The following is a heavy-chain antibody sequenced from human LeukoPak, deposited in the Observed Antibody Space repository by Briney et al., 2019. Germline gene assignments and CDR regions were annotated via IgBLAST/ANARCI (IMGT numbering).Heavy chain of an antibody. CDR3: ARELWSSGYYLTSDY. Sequence: SAKVSCKASGGTFSSYAISWVRQAPGQGLEWMGRIIPILGIANYAQKFQGRVTMTTDTSTSTAYMELRSLRSDDTAVYYCARELWSSGYYLTSDYWGQGTLVTVSS. V-gene: IGHV1-69*04. J-gene: IGHJ4*02. CDR1: GGTFSSYA. D-gene: IGHD3-22*01. CDR2: IIPILGIA.